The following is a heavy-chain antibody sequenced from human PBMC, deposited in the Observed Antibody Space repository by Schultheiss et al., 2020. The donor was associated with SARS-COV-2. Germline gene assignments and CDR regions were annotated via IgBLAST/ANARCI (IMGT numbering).Heavy chain of an antibody. D-gene: IGHD1-1*01. V-gene: IGHV3-7*01. CDR2: IKQDGSEK. CDR3: ARDHTPVAIYELDSRGGFFDP. CDR1: GFTFSSYW. J-gene: IGHJ5*02. Sequence: GGSLRLSCAASGFTFSSYWMSWVRQAPGKGLEWVANIKQDGSEKYYVDSVKGRFTISRDNAKNSLYLQMNSLRAEDTAVYYCARDHTPVAIYELDSRGGFFDPWGQGTLVTVSS.